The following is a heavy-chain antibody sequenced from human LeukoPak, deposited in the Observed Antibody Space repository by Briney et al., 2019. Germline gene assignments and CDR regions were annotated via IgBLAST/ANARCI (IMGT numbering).Heavy chain of an antibody. J-gene: IGHJ4*02. D-gene: IGHD6-19*01. V-gene: IGHV3-21*01. CDR3: ARVDQSGGWYQSLDY. CDR2: ISSGYTYI. CDR1: GFTFSTYN. Sequence: GGSLRLSCAASGFTFSTYNMNWVRQAPGKGLEWVSSISSGYTYIYYADSVKGRFITSRDNAKNSLYLQMDSLRAEDTAVYYCARVDQSGGWYQSLDYWGQGTLVTVSS.